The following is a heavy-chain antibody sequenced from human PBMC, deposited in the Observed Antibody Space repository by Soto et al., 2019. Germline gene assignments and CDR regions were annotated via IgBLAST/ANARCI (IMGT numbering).Heavy chain of an antibody. CDR3: ASRSGVGTFDAFPI. J-gene: IGHJ3*02. Sequence: GESLKISCKGSGYRFSNYWIGWVRQMPGKGLEWMGIIHPSDSDTRYSPSFQGQVTISADKSIITAYLQWSSLKASDTAMYYCASRSGVGTFDAFPIWGQGTMVTVSS. CDR2: IHPSDSDT. D-gene: IGHD1-26*01. CDR1: GYRFSNYW. V-gene: IGHV5-51*01.